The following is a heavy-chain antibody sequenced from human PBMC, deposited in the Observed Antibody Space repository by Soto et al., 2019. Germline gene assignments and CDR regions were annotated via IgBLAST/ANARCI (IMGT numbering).Heavy chain of an antibody. D-gene: IGHD3-10*01. V-gene: IGHV4-31*03. CDR3: ARGQWFVERVAFDI. Sequence: QVQLQESGPGLVKPSQTLSLTCSVSGGAMNSGDFYWTWIRQHPGKGLEWIGYIYSSGSSYSNPSLRSRVTMSIDTSKRQFSLKLSSVGAADTAVYYCARGQWFVERVAFDIWGQGTMVTVS. CDR1: GGAMNSGDFY. CDR2: IYSSGSS. J-gene: IGHJ3*02.